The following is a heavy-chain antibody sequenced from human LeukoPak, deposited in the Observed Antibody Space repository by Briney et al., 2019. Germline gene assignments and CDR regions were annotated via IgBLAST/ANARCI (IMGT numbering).Heavy chain of an antibody. Sequence: SETLSLTCTVSGGSISSYYWSWIRQPPGKGLEWIGEINHSGSTNYNPSLKSRVTISVDTSKNQFSLKLSSVTAADTAVYYCARDVDYYDSSGYSRPFDYWGQGTLVTVSS. CDR1: GGSISSYY. CDR2: INHSGST. V-gene: IGHV4-34*01. J-gene: IGHJ4*02. CDR3: ARDVDYYDSSGYSRPFDY. D-gene: IGHD3-22*01.